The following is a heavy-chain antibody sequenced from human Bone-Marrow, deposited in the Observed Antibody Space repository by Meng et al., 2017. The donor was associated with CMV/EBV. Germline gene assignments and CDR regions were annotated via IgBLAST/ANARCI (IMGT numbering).Heavy chain of an antibody. D-gene: IGHD4/OR15-4a*01. CDR3: AGSLRAFDI. CDR1: GGSISSSSYY. V-gene: IGHV4-39*07. Sequence: SEPLSLTCTVSGGSISSSSYYWGWIRQPPGKGLEWIGSIYYSGSTYYNPSLKSRVTISVDTSKNQFSLKLSSVTAADTAVYYCAGSLRAFDIWGQGTMVTVSS. J-gene: IGHJ3*02. CDR2: IYYSGST.